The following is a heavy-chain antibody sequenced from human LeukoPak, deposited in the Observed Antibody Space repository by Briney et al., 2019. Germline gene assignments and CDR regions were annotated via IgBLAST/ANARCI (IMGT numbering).Heavy chain of an antibody. CDR3: AKDPTTVXXXISDY. Sequence: PGGSLRLSCAASGFTFSSYAMHWVRQAPGKGLEWVAVISYDGSNKYYADSVKGRFTISRDNSKNTLYLQMNSLRAEDTAVYYCAKDPTTVXXXISDYWGQGTLVTVSS. D-gene: IGHD4-17*01. V-gene: IGHV3-30-3*01. CDR2: ISYDGSNK. CDR1: GFTFSSYA. J-gene: IGHJ4*02.